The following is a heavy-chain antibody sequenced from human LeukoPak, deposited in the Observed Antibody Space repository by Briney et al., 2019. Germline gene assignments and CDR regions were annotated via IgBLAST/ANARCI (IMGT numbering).Heavy chain of an antibody. Sequence: PSETLSLTCAISGGSISGTPYYWGWIRQPPGKGLEWIGSVYYSGSTYYNPSIKSRLTISVDTSKNQFSLKLSSVTAADTAVYYCARYYYGSGSYQRYFDYWGQGTLVTVSS. CDR2: VYYSGST. D-gene: IGHD3-10*01. J-gene: IGHJ4*02. CDR3: ARYYYGSGSYQRYFDY. CDR1: GGSISGTPYY. V-gene: IGHV4-39*07.